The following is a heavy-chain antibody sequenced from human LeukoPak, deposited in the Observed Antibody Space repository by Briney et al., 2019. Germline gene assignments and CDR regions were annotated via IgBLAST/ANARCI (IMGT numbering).Heavy chain of an antibody. Sequence: SETLSLTCTVSGGSISNSRFYWGWTRQPPGKGLEWIGSVSHSGTTYYNPSLKSRVTISADTSQNQLSLKLNSVTAADTAVYYCAKYAGGTMMDHWGQGALVTVSS. V-gene: IGHV4-39*01. CDR3: AKYAGGTMMDH. CDR1: GGSISNSRFY. D-gene: IGHD1/OR15-1a*01. CDR2: VSHSGTT. J-gene: IGHJ4*02.